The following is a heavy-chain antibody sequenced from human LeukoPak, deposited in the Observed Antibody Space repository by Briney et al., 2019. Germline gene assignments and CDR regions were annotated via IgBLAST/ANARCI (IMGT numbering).Heavy chain of an antibody. Sequence: GGSLRLSCAASGFTFSNAWMSWVRQAPGKGLEWVGRIKSKTDGGTTDYAAPVKGRFTISRDDSKNTLYLQINSLKTEDTAVYYCTTDGVRATFRYYYYHYMDVWGKGTTVTLSS. D-gene: IGHD1-26*01. CDR1: GFTFSNAW. CDR3: TTDGVRATFRYYYYHYMDV. V-gene: IGHV3-15*01. CDR2: IKSKTDGGTT. J-gene: IGHJ6*03.